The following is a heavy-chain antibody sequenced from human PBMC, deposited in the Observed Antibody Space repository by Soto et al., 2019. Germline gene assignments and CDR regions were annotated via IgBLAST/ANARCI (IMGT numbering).Heavy chain of an antibody. Sequence: QITLNESGPPVVKPAETLTLTCTFSGFSLTTSGVGVGWIRQSPGKAPEWLALIYWDDDKRYSASLKSRITITKDTYKNQVVLTMASVDPADTATYYCAHRILRTVFGLVTTTAIYFDFWGQGTPVVVSS. V-gene: IGHV2-5*02. J-gene: IGHJ4*02. CDR3: AHRILRTVFGLVTTTAIYFDF. D-gene: IGHD3-3*01. CDR1: GFSLTTSGVG. CDR2: IYWDDDK.